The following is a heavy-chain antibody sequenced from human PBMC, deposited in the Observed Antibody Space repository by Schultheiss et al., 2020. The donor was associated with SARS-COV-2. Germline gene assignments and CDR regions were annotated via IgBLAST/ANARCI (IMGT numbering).Heavy chain of an antibody. CDR1: GGSISSSSYY. Sequence: SQTLSLTCTVSGGSISSSSYYWGWIRQPPGKGLEWIGSIYYSGSTYYNPSLKSRVTISVDTSKNQFSLKLSSVTAADTAVYYCASPRLDGTFPAGVVYWGQGTLVTVSS. CDR3: ASPRLDGTFPAGVVY. V-gene: IGHV4-39*01. J-gene: IGHJ4*02. D-gene: IGHD2-8*02. CDR2: IYYSGST.